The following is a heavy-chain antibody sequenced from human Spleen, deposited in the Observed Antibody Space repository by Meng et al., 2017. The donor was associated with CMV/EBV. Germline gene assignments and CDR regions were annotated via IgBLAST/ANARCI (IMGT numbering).Heavy chain of an antibody. V-gene: IGHV3-7*01. CDR2: IMKDGGEK. Sequence: GESLKISCAASGFTFTEYWMAWVRQAPGKGPEWVANIMKDGGEKKYVASVKGQFTISRDNAKNSLYLQMNSLRVEDTAVYYCARDTDWGRFDPWGQGTLVTVSS. D-gene: IGHD3-9*01. CDR3: ARDTDWGRFDP. J-gene: IGHJ5*02. CDR1: GFTFTEYW.